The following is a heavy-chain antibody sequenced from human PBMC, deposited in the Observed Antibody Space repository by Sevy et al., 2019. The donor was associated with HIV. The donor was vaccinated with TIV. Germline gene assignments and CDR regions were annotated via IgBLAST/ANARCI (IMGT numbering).Heavy chain of an antibody. J-gene: IGHJ6*03. D-gene: IGHD2-21*01. CDR2: INPNSGGT. V-gene: IGHV1-2*02. CDR1: GYTFTGYY. CDR3: ARDYFKTLRRSPYSDYYYYYMDV. Sequence: ASVKVSCKASGYTFTGYYMHWVRQAPGQGLEWMGWINPNSGGTNYAQKFQGRVTMTRDTSISTAYMELSRLRSDDTAVYYCARDYFKTLRRSPYSDYYYYYMDVWGKGTTVTVSS.